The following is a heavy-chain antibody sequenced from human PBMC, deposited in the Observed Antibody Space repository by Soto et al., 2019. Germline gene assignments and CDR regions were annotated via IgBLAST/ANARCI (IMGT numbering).Heavy chain of an antibody. CDR2: TDADGISP. D-gene: IGHD1-26*01. V-gene: IGHV3-23*01. CDR3: EKDFRSYSWSLFDS. J-gene: IGHJ4*02. Sequence: TGGSLRLSCAASGFTFSSHAMSWVRQHSGKGLEWVAGTDADGISPYYADSVKGRFSISRDNSENTLYLQMNTLRVEDTAIYYCEKDFRSYSWSLFDSWGQGNLVTVTS. CDR1: GFTFSSHA.